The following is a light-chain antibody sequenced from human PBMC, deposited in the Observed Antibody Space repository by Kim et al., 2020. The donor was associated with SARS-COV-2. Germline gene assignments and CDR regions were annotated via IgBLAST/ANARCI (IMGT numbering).Light chain of an antibody. J-gene: IGKJ5*01. CDR2: DAS. Sequence: EIVLTQSPATLSLSPGERATLSCWASRSVSSYLAWYQQRPGQSPRLLIYDASNRATGIPARFSGSGSGTDFTLTISSLEPEDFAVYYCQQRSDWPITFGQGTRLEIK. CDR1: RSVSSY. V-gene: IGKV3-11*01. CDR3: QQRSDWPIT.